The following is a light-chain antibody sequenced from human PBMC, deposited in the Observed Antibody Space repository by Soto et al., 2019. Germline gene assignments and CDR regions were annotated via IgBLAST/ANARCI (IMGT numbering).Light chain of an antibody. CDR2: EVT. Sequence: QSVLAQPASVSGSPGQSITISCTGTSTDVGAYNYVAWYQQHPGKAPKLIIYEVTNRPSGVSYRFSASKSGNTASLTISGLHSEDEDDYYCISYKGKSASYVFGTGTKVTV. J-gene: IGLJ1*01. V-gene: IGLV2-14*01. CDR1: STDVGAYNY. CDR3: ISYKGKSASYV.